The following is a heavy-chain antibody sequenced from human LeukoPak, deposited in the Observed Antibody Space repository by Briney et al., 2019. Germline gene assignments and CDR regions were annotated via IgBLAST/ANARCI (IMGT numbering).Heavy chain of an antibody. V-gene: IGHV4-39*01. CDR3: ARLLFNWNYCLDP. J-gene: IGHJ5*02. CDR2: IYYSGST. CDR1: AGTISSSSYH. Sequence: PSETLSLTCTVSAGTISSSSYHWRGIRQPPGRGLGRIGSIYYSGSTYYYPSLKSRVTITVDTSKNQFSLKLSSVTAADTAGYYCARLLFNWNYCLDPWGQGTLVTVSS. D-gene: IGHD1-20*01.